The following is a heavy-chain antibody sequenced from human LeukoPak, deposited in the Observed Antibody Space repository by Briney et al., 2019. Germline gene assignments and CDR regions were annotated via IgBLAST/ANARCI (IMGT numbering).Heavy chain of an antibody. CDR3: ARGYSSGWYPANYFDY. D-gene: IGHD6-19*01. CDR1: GFTFSSYA. Sequence: GGSLGLSCAASGFTFSSYAMHWVRQAPGKGLEWVAVISYDGSNKYYADSVKGRFTISRDNSKNTLYLQMNSLRAEDTAVYYCARGYSSGWYPANYFDYWGQGTLVTVSS. V-gene: IGHV3-30-3*01. J-gene: IGHJ4*02. CDR2: ISYDGSNK.